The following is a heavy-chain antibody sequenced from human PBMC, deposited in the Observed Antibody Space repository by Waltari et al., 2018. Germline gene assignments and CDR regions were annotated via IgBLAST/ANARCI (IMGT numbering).Heavy chain of an antibody. J-gene: IGHJ6*02. CDR3: ARQLDYDFWSGNYYYGMDV. Sequence: QLQLQESGPGLVKPSETLSLTCTVSGGSISSSSYYLGWIRQPPGKGLEWIGSIYYSGSTYYNPSLKSRVTISVDTSKNQFSLKLSSVTAADTAVYYCARQLDYDFWSGNYYYGMDVWGQGTTVTVSS. V-gene: IGHV4-39*01. CDR1: GGSISSSSYY. CDR2: IYYSGST. D-gene: IGHD3-3*01.